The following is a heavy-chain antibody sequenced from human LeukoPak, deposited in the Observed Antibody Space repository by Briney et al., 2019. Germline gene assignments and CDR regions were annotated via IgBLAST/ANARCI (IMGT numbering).Heavy chain of an antibody. Sequence: GESLKISCKGSGYSFTSYWIGWVRQMPGKGLEWMGIIYPGDSDTRYSPSFQGQVTISADKSISTAYLQWSSLKASDTAMYYCARPLNAGGVMTTVSYWGQGTLVTLSS. V-gene: IGHV5-51*01. CDR2: IYPGDSDT. D-gene: IGHD4-11*01. CDR1: GYSFTSYW. CDR3: ARPLNAGGVMTTVSY. J-gene: IGHJ4*02.